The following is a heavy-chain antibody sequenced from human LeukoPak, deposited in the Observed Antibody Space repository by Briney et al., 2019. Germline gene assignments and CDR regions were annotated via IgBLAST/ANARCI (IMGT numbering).Heavy chain of an antibody. V-gene: IGHV3-66*01. CDR3: ARVNSAYYDSSGYYDLLYY. CDR1: GFTVSSNY. CDR2: IYSGGST. J-gene: IGHJ4*02. Sequence: GGSLRLSCAASGFTVSSNYMSWVRQAPGKGLEWVSVIYSGGSTYYADSVKGRFTISRDNAKNSLYLQMNSLRAEDTAVYYCARVNSAYYDSSGYYDLLYYWGQGTLVTVSS. D-gene: IGHD3-22*01.